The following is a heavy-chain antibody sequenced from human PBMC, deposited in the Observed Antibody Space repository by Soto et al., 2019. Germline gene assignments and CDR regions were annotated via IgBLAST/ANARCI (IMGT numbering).Heavy chain of an antibody. CDR2: IYPGDSDT. CDR3: ASQKTVIRGPLSSNWFDP. V-gene: IGHV5-51*01. J-gene: IGHJ5*02. CDR1: GYTFTDYW. D-gene: IGHD1-1*01. Sequence: GESLKISCKGYGYTFTDYWIGGVRQMPGKGLELIGLIYPGDSDTRYSPSFQGRVTISADKSISTAFLQWSSLRASDTAMYYCASQKTVIRGPLSSNWFDPWGQGTLVTVSS.